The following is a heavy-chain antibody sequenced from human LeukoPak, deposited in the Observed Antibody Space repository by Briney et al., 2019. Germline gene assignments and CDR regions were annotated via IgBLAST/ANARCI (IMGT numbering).Heavy chain of an antibody. CDR2: ISGSGDST. CDR3: AKGQLRYFDSDAFDI. Sequence: GGSLRLSCAASGFTFSSYAMSWVRQTPGKGLEWVSSISGSGDSTYYADSVKGRFTISRDNSKSTLYLHMNGLRAEDTAVYYCAKGQLRYFDSDAFDIWGQGTMVTVSS. D-gene: IGHD3-9*01. V-gene: IGHV3-23*01. J-gene: IGHJ3*02. CDR1: GFTFSSYA.